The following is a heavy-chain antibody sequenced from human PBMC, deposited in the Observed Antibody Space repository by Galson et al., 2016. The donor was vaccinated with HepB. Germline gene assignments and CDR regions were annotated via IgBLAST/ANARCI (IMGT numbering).Heavy chain of an antibody. CDR1: GFSLSRYG. Sequence: SLRLSCAVSGFSLSRYGVHWVRQAPGKGLEWVSVLWYDGNRLYYADSVKGRFTVSRDRSKNTVYLQMNSLTAEDTAVYYCARDDDTNSHYSRFQHWGQGTQVTVSS. CDR2: LWYDGNRL. V-gene: IGHV3-33*01. D-gene: IGHD3-22*01. CDR3: ARDDDTNSHYSRFQH. J-gene: IGHJ1*01.